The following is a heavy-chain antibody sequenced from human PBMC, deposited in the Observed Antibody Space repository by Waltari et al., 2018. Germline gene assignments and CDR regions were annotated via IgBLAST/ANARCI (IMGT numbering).Heavy chain of an antibody. J-gene: IGHJ6*03. Sequence: QVQLQESGPGLVKPSETLSLTCTVSGGSTGTYYWRWVRQSPGKGLEWIGYIHYSGSSVYNPSLRSRVAISLDTPNNQFSLRLRSVTAADAAIYYCARADTSTSYFYYYMDVWGKGTTVTVSS. CDR2: IHYSGSS. V-gene: IGHV4-59*01. CDR3: ARADTSTSYFYYYMDV. D-gene: IGHD1-26*01. CDR1: GGSTGTYY.